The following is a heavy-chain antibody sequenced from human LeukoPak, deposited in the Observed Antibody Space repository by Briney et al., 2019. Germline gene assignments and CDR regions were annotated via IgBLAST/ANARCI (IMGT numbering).Heavy chain of an antibody. Sequence: GGSLRLSCTASGFTFCDYAMSWVRRAPGKGLEWVGFIRSKAYGGTTEYAASVKGRFTISRDDSKSIAYLQMNSLKTEDTAVYYCTTCLYSKGWFDPWGQGTLVTVSS. D-gene: IGHD4-11*01. J-gene: IGHJ5*02. V-gene: IGHV3-49*04. CDR2: IRSKAYGGTT. CDR1: GFTFCDYA. CDR3: TTCLYSKGWFDP.